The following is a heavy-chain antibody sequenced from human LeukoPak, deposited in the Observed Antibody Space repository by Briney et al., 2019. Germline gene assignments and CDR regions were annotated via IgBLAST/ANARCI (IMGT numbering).Heavy chain of an antibody. D-gene: IGHD3-10*01. Sequence: GGSLRLSFAASGFTFSSYSMNWVRQAPGKGLEWVSYISSSSSTIYYADSVKGRFTISRDNAKNSLYLQMNSLRAEDTAVYYCARDLRTYYGSGSSFDIWGQGTMVTVSS. CDR1: GFTFSSYS. CDR2: ISSSSSTI. V-gene: IGHV3-48*04. J-gene: IGHJ3*02. CDR3: ARDLRTYYGSGSSFDI.